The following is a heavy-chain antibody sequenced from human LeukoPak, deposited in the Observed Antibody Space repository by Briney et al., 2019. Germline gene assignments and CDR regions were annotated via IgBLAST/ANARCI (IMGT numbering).Heavy chain of an antibody. J-gene: IGHJ4*02. CDR2: ISWNSGSI. V-gene: IGHV3-9*01. CDR3: AKDTYYDILTGFDY. CDR1: GFAFSAYW. Sequence: GGSLRLSCAASGFAFSAYWMHWVRQAPGKGLEWVSGISWNSGSIGYADSVKGRFTISRDNAKNSLYLQMNSLRAEDTALYYCAKDTYYDILTGFDYWGQGTLVTVSS. D-gene: IGHD3-9*01.